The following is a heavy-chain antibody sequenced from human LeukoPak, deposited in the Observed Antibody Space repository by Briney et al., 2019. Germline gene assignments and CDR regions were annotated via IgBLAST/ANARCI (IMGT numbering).Heavy chain of an antibody. V-gene: IGHV1-69*13. J-gene: IGHJ4*02. CDR3: AREYSGSYFFDY. D-gene: IGHD1-26*01. Sequence: SVKVSCKASGGTFSSYAISWVRQAPGQGLEWMGGIIPIFGTANYAQKFQGRVTITADESTSTAYMELSSLRSEDTAVYYCAREYSGSYFFDYWGQGTLVTVSS. CDR1: GGTFSSYA. CDR2: IIPIFGTA.